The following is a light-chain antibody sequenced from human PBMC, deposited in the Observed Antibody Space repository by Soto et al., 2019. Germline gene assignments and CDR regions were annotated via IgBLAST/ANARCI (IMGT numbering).Light chain of an antibody. V-gene: IGKV3-15*01. Sequence: DIVMTQSPATLSVSPGERGTLSCRASQSVSTNFAWYQQEPVAWDQQKPGQAPRLLIYGASTRATGIPARFSGSGSGTEFTLTISSLQSEDFAVYYCQQYDNWPRTFGQGTKVDIK. J-gene: IGKJ1*01. CDR1: QSVSTN. CDR3: QQYDNWPRT. CDR2: GAS.